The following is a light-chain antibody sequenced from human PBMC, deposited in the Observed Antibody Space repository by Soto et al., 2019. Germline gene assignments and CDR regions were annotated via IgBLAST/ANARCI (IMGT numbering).Light chain of an antibody. CDR3: QHYNTYSKA. CDR1: QSVAYW. CDR2: DGS. J-gene: IGKJ2*01. Sequence: DIQMTQSPCTLSTSVGARVTITCRASQSVAYWLAWYQQKPGKAPSLLIYDGSTLATGVPPRFSGGGFGTEFTLNISSVQPDDSALYYCQHYNTYSKAFGPGTRVEIK. V-gene: IGKV1-5*01.